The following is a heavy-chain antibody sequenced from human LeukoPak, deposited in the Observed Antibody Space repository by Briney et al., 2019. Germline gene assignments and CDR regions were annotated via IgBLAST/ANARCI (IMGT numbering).Heavy chain of an antibody. CDR2: IDPSNSYT. CDR3: ARQGSGWRFDY. CDR1: GYSFTSYW. V-gene: IGHV5-10-1*01. J-gene: IGHJ4*02. Sequence: HGESLKISCKGSGYSFTSYWISWVRQMPGKGPEWMGRIDPSNSYTNYSPSFQGHVTISADKSISTAYLQWSSLKASDTAMYYCARQGSGWRFDYWGQGTLVTVSS. D-gene: IGHD6-19*01.